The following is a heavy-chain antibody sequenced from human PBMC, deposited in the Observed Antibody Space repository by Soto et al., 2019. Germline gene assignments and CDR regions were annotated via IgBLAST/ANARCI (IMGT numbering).Heavy chain of an antibody. CDR3: ARIPDSGSSFGWFDP. J-gene: IGHJ5*02. CDR1: DGSINSGGNY. V-gene: IGHV4-31*03. D-gene: IGHD1-26*01. Sequence: QVQLQESGPGLVKPSQTLSLTCTVSDGSINSGGNYWTWIRQHPGKDLERIGYINYRGRTNYNPALKRRVTISVDPSKRVSSLWSSSVTAADTAVYYCARIPDSGSSFGWFDPWGQGTLVTVSS. CDR2: INYRGRT.